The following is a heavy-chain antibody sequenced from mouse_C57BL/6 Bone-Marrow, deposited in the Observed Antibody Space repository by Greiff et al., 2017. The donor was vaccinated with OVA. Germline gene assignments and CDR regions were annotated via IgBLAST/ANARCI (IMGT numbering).Heavy chain of an antibody. J-gene: IGHJ2*02. D-gene: IGHD1-1*01. CDR3: AHYGSRLYLDD. CDR1: GYTFTNYW. Sequence: QVQLQQPGAELVRPGTSVKLSCKASGYTFTNYWMHWVKQRPGQGLEWIGVIAPSDSYTNYNQKFKGKATLTVDTSSSTAYMHLSSLTSEDSAVYYCAHYGSRLYLDDWGQGTSLTVSS. CDR2: IAPSDSYT. V-gene: IGHV1-59*01.